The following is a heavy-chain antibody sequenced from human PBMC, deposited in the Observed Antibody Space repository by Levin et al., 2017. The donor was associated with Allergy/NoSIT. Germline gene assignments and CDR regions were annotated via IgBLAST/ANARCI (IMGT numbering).Heavy chain of an antibody. V-gene: IGHV3-21*01. D-gene: IGHD6-6*01. J-gene: IGHJ5*02. Sequence: KLGESLKISCAASGFTFSSYSMNWVRQAPGKGLEWVSSISSSSSYIYYADSVKGRFTISRDNAKNSLYLQMNSLRAEDTAVYYCARDRGSSSNNWFDPWGQGTLVTISS. CDR2: ISSSSSYI. CDR3: ARDRGSSSNNWFDP. CDR1: GFTFSSYS.